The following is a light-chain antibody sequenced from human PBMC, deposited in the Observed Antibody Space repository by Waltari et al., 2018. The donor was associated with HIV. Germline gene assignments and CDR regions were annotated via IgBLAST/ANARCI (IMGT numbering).Light chain of an antibody. CDR1: KLGDKY. Sequence: SYELTQPPSVSVSPGQTASITCPGDKLGDKYACWYQQKPGQSPVLVIYQDSKRPSGIPERFSGSNSGNTATLTISGTQAMDEADYYCQAWDSSTPLFGGGTKLTVL. CDR3: QAWDSSTPL. CDR2: QDS. V-gene: IGLV3-1*01. J-gene: IGLJ2*01.